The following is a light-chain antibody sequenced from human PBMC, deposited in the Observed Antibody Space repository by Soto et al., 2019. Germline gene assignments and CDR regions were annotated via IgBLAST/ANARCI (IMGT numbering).Light chain of an antibody. Sequence: IVMTPSPATWSVSPGGRDTLSGRASQSISDTLAWYQQKTGQATRLLIHGASTRATGFPARFSGSGFGTDFTLTITRLETEDFAVYYCKQYGDSPQTVGPGTKGDIK. CDR1: QSISDT. CDR2: GAS. V-gene: IGKV3-15*01. J-gene: IGKJ1*01. CDR3: KQYGDSPQT.